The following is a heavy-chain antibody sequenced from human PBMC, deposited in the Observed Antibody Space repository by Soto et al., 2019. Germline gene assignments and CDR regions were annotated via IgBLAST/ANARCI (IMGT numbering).Heavy chain of an antibody. D-gene: IGHD6-13*01. CDR1: GSSISSYY. J-gene: IGHJ6*02. Sequence: PSETLSLTCTVSGSSISSYYWSWIRQPPGKGVEWIGYIYYSGSTNYNPCLKSRVTISVDTSKNQFSLKLSSVTAADTAVYYCSRDFIAAAGTIYHYHGIDVWGQGTTVTVSS. CDR2: IYYSGST. CDR3: SRDFIAAAGTIYHYHGIDV. V-gene: IGHV4-59*01.